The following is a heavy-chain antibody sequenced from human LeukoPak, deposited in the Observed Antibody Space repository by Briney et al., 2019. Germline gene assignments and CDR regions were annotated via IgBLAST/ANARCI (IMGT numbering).Heavy chain of an antibody. D-gene: IGHD1-26*01. CDR2: INDRGIAT. J-gene: IGHJ4*02. V-gene: IGHV3-23*01. CDR3: ARGESGSYSHFDY. CDR1: GFSFSNYA. Sequence: PGGSLRLSCAASGFSFSNYAMSWVRQAPGKGLEWVSTINDRGIATYYADSVKGRFTISRDNAKNTLYLQMNSLRAEDTAVYYCARGESGSYSHFDYWGQGTLVTVSS.